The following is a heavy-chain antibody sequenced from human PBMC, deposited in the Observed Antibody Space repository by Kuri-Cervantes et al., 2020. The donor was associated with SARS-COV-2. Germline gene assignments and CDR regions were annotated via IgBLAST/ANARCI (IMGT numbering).Heavy chain of an antibody. D-gene: IGHD3-3*01. V-gene: IGHV4-31*03. CDR2: IYFSGNT. CDR1: GGSINSAGYY. CDR3: ARVWGWSGYYFHYGMDV. Sequence: SETLSLTCTVSGGSINSAGYYWSWIRQRPGKGLEWIGYIYFSGNTYYNPSLKSRLTISIDTSENQFSLNLSSVTAADTAVYYCARVWGWSGYYFHYGMDVWGQGTTVTVSS. J-gene: IGHJ6*02.